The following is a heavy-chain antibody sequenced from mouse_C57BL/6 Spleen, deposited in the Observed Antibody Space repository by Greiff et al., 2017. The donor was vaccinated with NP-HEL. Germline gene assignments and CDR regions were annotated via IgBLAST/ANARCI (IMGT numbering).Heavy chain of an antibody. CDR2: IYPGDGDT. D-gene: IGHD1-1*01. CDR3: ARREYYGSSPYYAMDY. V-gene: IGHV1-82*01. J-gene: IGHJ4*01. CDR1: GYAFSSSW. Sequence: QVQLQQSGPELVKPGASVKISCKASGYAFSSSWMNWVKQRPGTGLEWIGRIYPGDGDTNYNGKFKGKATLTADKSSSTAYMQLSSLTSEDSAVYICARREYYGSSPYYAMDYWGQGNSVTVSS.